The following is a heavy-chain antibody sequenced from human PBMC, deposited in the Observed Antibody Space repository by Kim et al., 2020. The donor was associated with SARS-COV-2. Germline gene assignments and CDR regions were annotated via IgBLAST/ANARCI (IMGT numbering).Heavy chain of an antibody. CDR1: GFTFSSYG. CDR3: AKAGAHSPPYYGSGSSDNYYGMDV. J-gene: IGHJ6*02. V-gene: IGHV3-30*18. CDR2: ISYDGSNK. D-gene: IGHD3-10*01. Sequence: GGSLRLSCAASGFTFSSYGMHWVRQAPGKGLEWVAVISYDGSNKYYADSVKGRFTISRDNSKNTLYLQMNSLRAEDTAVYYCAKAGAHSPPYYGSGSSDNYYGMDVWGQGTTVTVSS.